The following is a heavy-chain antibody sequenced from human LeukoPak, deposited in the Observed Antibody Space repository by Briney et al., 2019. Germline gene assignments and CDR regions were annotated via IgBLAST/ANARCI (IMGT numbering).Heavy chain of an antibody. D-gene: IGHD5-18*01. Sequence: GGSLRLSCAASGFTFDDYAMHWVRQAPGKGLEWVSLISWDGGSIYYADSVRGRFTISRDNSKNSLYLQMNSLRAEDTTLYYCTKDIRAGIQLWAFDYWGQGTLVTVSS. J-gene: IGHJ4*02. CDR1: GFTFDDYA. CDR2: ISWDGGSI. CDR3: TKDIRAGIQLWAFDY. V-gene: IGHV3-43D*03.